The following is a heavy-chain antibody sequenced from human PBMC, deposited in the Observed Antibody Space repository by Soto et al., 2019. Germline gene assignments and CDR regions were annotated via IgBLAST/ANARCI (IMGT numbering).Heavy chain of an antibody. CDR2: INPNSGGT. Sequence: ASVKVSSKASGYSFTGYYMHWVRQAPGQGLEWMGWINPNSGGTNYAQKFQGWVTMTRDTSISTAYMELSRLRSDDTAVYYCARERGRVAVAANAFDIWGQGTMVTVSS. D-gene: IGHD6-19*01. J-gene: IGHJ3*02. CDR1: GYSFTGYY. CDR3: ARERGRVAVAANAFDI. V-gene: IGHV1-2*04.